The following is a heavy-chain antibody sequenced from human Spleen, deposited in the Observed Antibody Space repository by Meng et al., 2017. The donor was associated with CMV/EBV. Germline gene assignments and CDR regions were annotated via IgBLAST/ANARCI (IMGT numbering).Heavy chain of an antibody. CDR2: IYYRGNT. J-gene: IGHJ6*02. CDR3: ARESHYYCGMDV. V-gene: IGHV4-59*01. Sequence: SETLSLTCTVSGVSISSYYWTWIRQPPGKGLEWIGYIYYRGNTNYNPSLKSRVTMSVDTSRNQFSLTLSSVTAADTAVYFCARESHYYCGMDVWGQGTTVTVSS. CDR1: GVSISSYY.